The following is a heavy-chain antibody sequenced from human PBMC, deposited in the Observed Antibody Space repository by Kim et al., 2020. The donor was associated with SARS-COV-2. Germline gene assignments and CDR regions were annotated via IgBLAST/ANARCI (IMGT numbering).Heavy chain of an antibody. D-gene: IGHD6-19*01. Sequence: ASVKVSCKASGYTFTSYAMNWVRQAPGQGLEWMGWINTNTGNPTYAQGFTGRFVFSLDTSVSTAYLQISSLKAEDTAVYYCARESIAVADGFFRFDPWGQGTLVTVSS. CDR1: GYTFTSYA. CDR3: ARESIAVADGFFRFDP. J-gene: IGHJ5*02. CDR2: INTNTGNP. V-gene: IGHV7-4-1*02.